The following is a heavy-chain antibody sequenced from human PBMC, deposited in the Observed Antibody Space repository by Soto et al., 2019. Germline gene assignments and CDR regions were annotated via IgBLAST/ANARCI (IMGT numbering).Heavy chain of an antibody. CDR2: IYPGDSDT. V-gene: IGHV5-51*01. J-gene: IGHJ3*02. D-gene: IGHD3-3*01. CDR1: GCSFTSYC. Sequence: PGESLKISCKGSGCSFTSYCIGWVRQMPGKGLEWMGIIYPGDSDTRYSPSFQGQVTISADKSISTAYLQWSSLKASDTAMYYCARRGKDYDFWSTRNDAFDMWGQGTMVTVSS. CDR3: ARRGKDYDFWSTRNDAFDM.